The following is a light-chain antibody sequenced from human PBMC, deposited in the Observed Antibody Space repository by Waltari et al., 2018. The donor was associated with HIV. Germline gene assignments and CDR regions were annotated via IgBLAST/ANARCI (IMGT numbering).Light chain of an antibody. Sequence: QSALTQPASVSGPPGPSITIPCTGTSSHVGGYNYASWYQQHPGKAPKLMIYDVSNRPSGVSNRFSGSKSGNTASLTISGLQAEDEADYYCSSYTSSSTVFGGGTKLTVL. J-gene: IGLJ2*01. V-gene: IGLV2-14*03. CDR2: DVS. CDR1: SSHVGGYNY. CDR3: SSYTSSSTV.